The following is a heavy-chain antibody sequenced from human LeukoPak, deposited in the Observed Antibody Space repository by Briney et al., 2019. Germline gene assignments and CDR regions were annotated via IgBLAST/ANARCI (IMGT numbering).Heavy chain of an antibody. J-gene: IGHJ4*02. CDR3: ARVDDVTIFGVVIPRIPDY. CDR2: IIPILGIA. Sequence: SVKVSCKASGGTFSSYTTSWVRQAPGQGLEWMGRIIPILGIANYAQKFQGRVTITADKSTSTAYMELSSLRSEDTAVYYCARVDDVTIFGVVIPRIPDYWGQGTLVTVSS. V-gene: IGHV1-69*02. D-gene: IGHD3-3*01. CDR1: GGTFSSYT.